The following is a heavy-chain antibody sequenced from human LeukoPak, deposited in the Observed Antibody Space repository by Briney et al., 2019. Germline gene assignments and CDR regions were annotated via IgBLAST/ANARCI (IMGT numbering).Heavy chain of an antibody. CDR1: GGTFSSYG. J-gene: IGHJ5*02. V-gene: IGHV1-69*05. D-gene: IGHD3-10*02. CDR3: ARSRMFESKSYWFDP. CDR2: IIPIFGTA. Sequence: ASVKVSCKASGGTFSSYGISWVRQAPGQGLEWMGGIIPIFGTANYAQKFQGRVTITTDESTSTAYMELSSLRSEDTAVYYCARSRMFESKSYWFDPWGQGTLVTVSS.